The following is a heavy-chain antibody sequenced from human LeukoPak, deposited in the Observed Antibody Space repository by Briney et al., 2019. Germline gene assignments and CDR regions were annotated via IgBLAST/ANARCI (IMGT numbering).Heavy chain of an antibody. J-gene: IGHJ4*02. Sequence: GGSLRLSCAASGFTFSSYAMHWVRQAPGKGLEWVAVISYDGSNKYYADSVKGRFTISRDNSKNTLYVQMNSLRAEDTAVYYCATEKADSPDYWGQGTLVTVSS. D-gene: IGHD2-21*01. CDR2: ISYDGSNK. V-gene: IGHV3-30-3*01. CDR1: GFTFSSYA. CDR3: ATEKADSPDY.